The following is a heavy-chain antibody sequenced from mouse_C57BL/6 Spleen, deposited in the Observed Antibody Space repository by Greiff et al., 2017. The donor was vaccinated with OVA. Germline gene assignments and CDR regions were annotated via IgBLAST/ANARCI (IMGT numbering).Heavy chain of an antibody. CDR1: GYTFTSYW. J-gene: IGHJ4*01. Sequence: VQLQQPGAELVMPGASVKLSCKASGYTFTSYWMHWVKQRPGQGLEWIGEIDPSDSYTNYNQKFKGKSTLTVDKSSSTAYMQLSSLTSEDSAVYYGARSRRYYGSSYAMDYWGQGTSVTVSS. CDR3: ARSRRYYGSSYAMDY. V-gene: IGHV1-69*01. D-gene: IGHD1-1*01. CDR2: IDPSDSYT.